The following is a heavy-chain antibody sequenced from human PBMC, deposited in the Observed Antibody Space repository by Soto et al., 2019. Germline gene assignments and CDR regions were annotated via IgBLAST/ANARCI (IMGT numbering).Heavy chain of an antibody. CDR3: ATPYYYDSSGSAPFDY. J-gene: IGHJ4*02. D-gene: IGHD3-22*01. CDR2: ISGSGGST. Sequence: GGSLRLSCAASGFTFSSYAMSWVRQAPGKGLEWVSAISGSGGSTYYADSVKGRFTISRDNSKNTLYLQMNSLRAEDTAVYYCATPYYYDSSGSAPFDYWGQGTLVTVSS. CDR1: GFTFSSYA. V-gene: IGHV3-23*01.